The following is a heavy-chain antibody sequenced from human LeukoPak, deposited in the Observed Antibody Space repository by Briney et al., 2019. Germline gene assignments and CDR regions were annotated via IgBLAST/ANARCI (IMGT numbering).Heavy chain of an antibody. D-gene: IGHD6-13*01. CDR1: GYTFTSYA. Sequence: ASVKVSCKASGYTFTSYAIHWMRQAPGQRLEWMGWINAGNGNTKYSQKFQGRVTMTRDTSTSTVYMELSSLRSEDTAVYYCAREARFVSSQHFDYWGQGTLVTVSS. CDR3: AREARFVSSQHFDY. V-gene: IGHV1-3*01. CDR2: INAGNGNT. J-gene: IGHJ4*02.